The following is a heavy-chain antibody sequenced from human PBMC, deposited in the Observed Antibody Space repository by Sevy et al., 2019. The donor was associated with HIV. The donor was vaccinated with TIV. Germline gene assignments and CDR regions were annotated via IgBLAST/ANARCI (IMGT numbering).Heavy chain of an antibody. V-gene: IGHV1-8*01. CDR3: AREGVGGSGYPH. CDR1: GYTFTSYD. D-gene: IGHD3-22*01. J-gene: IGHJ4*02. CDR2: MNPNSGNT. Sequence: ASVKVSCKASGYTFTSYDINWVRQATGQGLEWMGWMNPNSGNTGYAQKFQGRVTMTRNASISTAYMELSSLGSEDTAVYYCAREGVGGSGYPHWGQGTLVTVSS.